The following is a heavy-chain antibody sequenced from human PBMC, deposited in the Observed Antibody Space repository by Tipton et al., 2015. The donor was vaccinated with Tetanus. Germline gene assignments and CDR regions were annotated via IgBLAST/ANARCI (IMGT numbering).Heavy chain of an antibody. V-gene: IGHV4-59*01. Sequence: TLSLTCTVSGGSMSTYYWSWIRQPPGKGLEWIGYVYYTGSTDYNPSLKSRVTISVDTSKSQFSLRLTSVTAADTAVYYCASYNIPYYFDYWGRGTLVTVSS. CDR3: ASYNIPYYFDY. CDR1: GGSMSTYY. D-gene: IGHD2-2*02. J-gene: IGHJ4*02. CDR2: VYYTGST.